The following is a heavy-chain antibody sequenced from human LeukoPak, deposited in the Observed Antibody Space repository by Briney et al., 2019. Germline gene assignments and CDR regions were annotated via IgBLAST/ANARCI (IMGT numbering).Heavy chain of an antibody. J-gene: IGHJ4*02. CDR2: IYTSGST. V-gene: IGHV4-4*07. CDR1: GGSISSYY. D-gene: IGHD1-26*01. CDR3: ARAAGEWELSAYFDY. Sequence: SETLSLTCTFSGGSISSYYWSWIRQPAGKGLEWIGRIYTSGSTNYNPSLKSRVTMSVDTSKNQFSLKLSSVTAADTAVYYCARAAGEWELSAYFDYWGQGTLVTVSS.